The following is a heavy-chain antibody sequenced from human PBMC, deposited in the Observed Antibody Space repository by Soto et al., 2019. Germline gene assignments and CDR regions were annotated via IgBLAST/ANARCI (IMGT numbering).Heavy chain of an antibody. CDR2: IYYSGST. CDR1: GGSITGYF. Sequence: QVLLQESGPGLVKPSETLSLTCTVSGGSITGYFWTWIRQPPGKGLEWIGKIYYSGSTDYNPSLKSRVIISVDTSRNQISLNLSSVTAADTAVYYCARRGGYDVYFYAMDVWGQGATVTVSS. V-gene: IGHV4-59*08. J-gene: IGHJ6*02. CDR3: ARRGGYDVYFYAMDV. D-gene: IGHD5-12*01.